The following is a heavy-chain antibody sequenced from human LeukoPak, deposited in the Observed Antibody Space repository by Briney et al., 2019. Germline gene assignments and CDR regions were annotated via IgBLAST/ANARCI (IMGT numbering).Heavy chain of an antibody. Sequence: PSETLSLTCTVSGGSISSGDYYWRWIRQPPGKGLEWIGYTYYSGSTYYNPSLKSRVTISVDTSKNQFSLKLSSVTAADTAVYYCARDEYSVDSLGIDPWGQGTLVTVSS. V-gene: IGHV4-30-4*01. CDR2: TYYSGST. D-gene: IGHD3/OR15-3a*01. CDR3: ARDEYSVDSLGIDP. J-gene: IGHJ5*02. CDR1: GGSISSGDYY.